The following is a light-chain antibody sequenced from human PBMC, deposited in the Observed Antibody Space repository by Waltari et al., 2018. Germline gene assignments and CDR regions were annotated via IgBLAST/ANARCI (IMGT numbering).Light chain of an antibody. J-gene: IGKJ4*01. CDR1: QSISNW. CDR3: QQYNSYSLLS. CDR2: KAS. V-gene: IGKV1-5*03. Sequence: DIQMTQSPSTLSASVGDRFTITCRASQSISNWLAWYQQKPGKAPNLLIYKASTLESGVPSRFSGRGSGTEFTLTISSLQPDDFATYYCQQYNSYSLLSFGGGTKVEIK.